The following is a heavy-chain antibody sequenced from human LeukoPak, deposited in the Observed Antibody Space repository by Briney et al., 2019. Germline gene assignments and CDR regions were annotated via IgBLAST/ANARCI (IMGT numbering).Heavy chain of an antibody. V-gene: IGHV1-8*02. CDR3: ARLAYYYDSSENDY. Sequence: GGPVKVSCKASGYTFTGYYMHWVRQATGQGLEWMGWMNPNSGNTGYAQKFQGRVTMTRNTSISTAYMELSSLRSEDTAVYYCARLAYYYDSSENDYWGQGTLVTVSS. CDR1: GYTFTGYY. J-gene: IGHJ4*02. CDR2: MNPNSGNT. D-gene: IGHD3-22*01.